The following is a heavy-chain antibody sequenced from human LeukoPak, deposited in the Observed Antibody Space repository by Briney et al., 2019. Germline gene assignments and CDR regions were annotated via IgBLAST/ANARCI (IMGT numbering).Heavy chain of an antibody. Sequence: GGSLRLSCAASGFTFSDYSMNWVRQAPGKGLEWVASISSSSPYIYYTDSVKGRFTISRDNAKNSLYLQMNSLRAEDAAVYYCARLYSRVGPFDYWGQGTLVTVSS. J-gene: IGHJ4*02. D-gene: IGHD5-18*01. CDR2: ISSSSPYI. V-gene: IGHV3-21*01. CDR1: GFTFSDYS. CDR3: ARLYSRVGPFDY.